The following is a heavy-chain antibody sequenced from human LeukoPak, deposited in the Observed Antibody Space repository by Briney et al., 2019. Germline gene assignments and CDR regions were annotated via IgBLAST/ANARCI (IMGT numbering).Heavy chain of an antibody. Sequence: SETLSLTCTVSGGSISTYYWSWIRQPAGKGLEWIGRIYTSGNTNYNPSLKSRLTISVDPSKNQFSLRLNSVTAADTAMYYCARAGGYSSVITDYWGQGTLVTVSS. J-gene: IGHJ4*02. CDR3: ARAGGYSSVITDY. D-gene: IGHD5-18*01. CDR2: IYTSGNT. V-gene: IGHV4-4*07. CDR1: GGSISTYY.